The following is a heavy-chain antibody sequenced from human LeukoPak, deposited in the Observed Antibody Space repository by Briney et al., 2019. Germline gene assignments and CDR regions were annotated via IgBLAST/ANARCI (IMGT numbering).Heavy chain of an antibody. CDR2: INHSGST. CDR1: GGSFSGYY. Sequence: SETLSLTCAVYGGSFSGYYWSWLRHPPGKGLEWIGEINHSGSTNYNPSLKSRVTISVDTSKNQFSLKLSSVTAADTAVYYCARSHYYDSSGSQNNWFDPWGQGTLVTVSS. V-gene: IGHV4-34*01. D-gene: IGHD3-22*01. CDR3: ARSHYYDSSGSQNNWFDP. J-gene: IGHJ5*02.